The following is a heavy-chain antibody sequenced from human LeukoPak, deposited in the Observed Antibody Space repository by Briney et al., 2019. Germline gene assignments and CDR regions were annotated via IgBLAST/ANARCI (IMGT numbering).Heavy chain of an antibody. Sequence: ASVKVSCKSSGYTFTGYYMHWVRQAPGQGLEWMGWINPNSGGTNYAQKFQGRVTMTRDTSISTAYMELSRLRSDDTAVYYCARSLFSGGQKAYYWGQGTLVTVSS. CDR1: GYTFTGYY. CDR2: INPNSGGT. CDR3: ARSLFSGGQKAYY. V-gene: IGHV1-2*02. D-gene: IGHD1-26*01. J-gene: IGHJ4*02.